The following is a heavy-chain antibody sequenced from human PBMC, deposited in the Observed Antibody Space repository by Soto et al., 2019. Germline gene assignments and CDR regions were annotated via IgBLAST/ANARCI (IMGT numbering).Heavy chain of an antibody. Sequence: AETLSLTCAVHGGSFSGYFWTWIRQSPGKGLQWIGEINHSGSTNYNPSLKSRVTISVDTSKNQFSLKLSSVTAADTAVYYCARRGLSGWFEPWGQGTLVTVSS. CDR2: INHSGST. D-gene: IGHD3-10*01. V-gene: IGHV4-34*01. CDR1: GGSFSGYF. CDR3: ARRGLSGWFEP. J-gene: IGHJ5*02.